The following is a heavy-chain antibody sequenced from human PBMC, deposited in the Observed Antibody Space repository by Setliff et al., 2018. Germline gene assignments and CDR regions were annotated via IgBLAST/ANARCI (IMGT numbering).Heavy chain of an antibody. J-gene: IGHJ4*02. CDR3: VRESRSTWYRRDF. D-gene: IGHD6-13*01. V-gene: IGHV4-39*02. CDR2: TYYNGTA. CDR1: GGSISGSHYS. Sequence: SETLSLTCSVSGGSISGSHYSWVWMRQPPGKRLEWIGSTYYNGTAYHNPSLQSRVAISVDTSKNYFSLDVSSVTAADTAVYYCVRESRSTWYRRDFWGQGTLVTVSS.